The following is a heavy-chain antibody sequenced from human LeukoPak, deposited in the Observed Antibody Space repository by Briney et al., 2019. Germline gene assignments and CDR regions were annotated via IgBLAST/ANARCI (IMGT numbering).Heavy chain of an antibody. CDR1: GYTFTSYY. Sequence: ASVKVSCKASGYTFTSYYMHWVRQAPGQGLEWVGIINPSGGSTSYAQKFQGRVTMTRDTSTSTVYMELSSLRSEDTAVYYCARDGEYGDPRYYFDYWGQRTLVTVSS. CDR3: ARDGEYGDPRYYFDY. J-gene: IGHJ4*02. CDR2: INPSGGST. V-gene: IGHV1-46*01. D-gene: IGHD4-17*01.